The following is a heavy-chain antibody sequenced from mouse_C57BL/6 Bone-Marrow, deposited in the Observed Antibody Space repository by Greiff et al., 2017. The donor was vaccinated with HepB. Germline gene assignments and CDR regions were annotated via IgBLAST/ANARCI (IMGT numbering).Heavy chain of an antibody. V-gene: IGHV14-4*01. D-gene: IGHD1-1*01. J-gene: IGHJ3*01. CDR2: IDPENGDT. Sequence: VQLKESGAELVRPGASVKLSCTASGFNIKDDYMHWVKQRPEQGLEWIGWIDPENGDTEYASKFQGKATITADTSSNTAYLQLSSLTSEDTAVYYCTTGYYGSRGGFAYWGQGTLVTVSA. CDR3: TTGYYGSRGGFAY. CDR1: GFNIKDDY.